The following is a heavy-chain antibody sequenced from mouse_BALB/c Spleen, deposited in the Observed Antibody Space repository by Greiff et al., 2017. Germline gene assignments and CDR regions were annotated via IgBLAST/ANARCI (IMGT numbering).Heavy chain of an antibody. V-gene: IGHV10-1*02. CDR1: GFTFNTYA. CDR3: VREGYPRAMDY. D-gene: IGHD2-2*01. J-gene: IGHJ4*01. CDR2: IRSKSNNYAT. Sequence: EVKVVESGGGLVQPKGSLKLSCAASGFTFNTYAMNWVRQAPGKGLEWVARIRSKSNNYATYYADSVKDRFTISRDDSQSMLYLQMNNLKTEDTAMYYCVREGYPRAMDYWGQGTSVTVSS.